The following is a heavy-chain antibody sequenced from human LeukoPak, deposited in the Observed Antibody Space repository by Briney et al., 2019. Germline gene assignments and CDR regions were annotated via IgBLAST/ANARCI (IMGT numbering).Heavy chain of an antibody. CDR3: ARPRSGYYFDH. V-gene: IGHV3-48*01. D-gene: IGHD1-14*01. J-gene: IGHJ4*02. CDR1: GFTFSSYS. Sequence: PGGSLRLSCAASGFTFSSYSMSWVRQAPGKGLEWLSYISSSGSTIYYADSVKGRFTISRDSAKNSLYLQMNSLRAEDTAAYYCARPRSGYYFDHWGQGTLVTVSS. CDR2: ISSSGSTI.